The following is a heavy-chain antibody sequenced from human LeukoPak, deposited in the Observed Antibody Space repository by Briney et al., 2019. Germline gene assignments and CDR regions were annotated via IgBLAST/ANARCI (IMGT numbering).Heavy chain of an antibody. CDR2: ISGSGGST. Sequence: PGGSLRLSCAASGFTFSSYAMSWVRQAPGKGLEWVSAISGSGGSTYYADSVKGRFTISRDNSKNTLYLQMNSLRAEDTAVYYCAKGTLIVIVPAAIDYWGQGTLVTVSS. V-gene: IGHV3-23*01. CDR1: GFTFSSYA. J-gene: IGHJ4*02. CDR3: AKGTLIVIVPAAIDY. D-gene: IGHD2-2*01.